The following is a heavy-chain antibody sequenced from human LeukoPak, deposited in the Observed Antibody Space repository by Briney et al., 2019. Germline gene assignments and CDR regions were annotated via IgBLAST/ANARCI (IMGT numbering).Heavy chain of an antibody. CDR2: IKEDGSES. CDR1: GFTFSSYA. D-gene: IGHD3-10*01. CDR3: AKAGLLWFGESWMDV. J-gene: IGHJ6*02. V-gene: IGHV3-7*01. Sequence: GGSLRLSCAASGFTFSSYAMSWVRQAPGKGLEWVANIKEDGSESHYVDSVKGRFTISRDNAKNSLYLQMNSLRAEDTAVYFCAKAGLLWFGESWMDVWGQGTTVTVSS.